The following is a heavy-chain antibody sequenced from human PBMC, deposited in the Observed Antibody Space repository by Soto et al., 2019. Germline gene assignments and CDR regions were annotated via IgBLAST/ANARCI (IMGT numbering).Heavy chain of an antibody. CDR3: ARMRYDFWSGYPERGMDV. D-gene: IGHD3-3*01. CDR1: GVTFSRYA. Sequence: GASVKVYCKACGVTFSRYAMSGVRQTPGQGLEWMGGIIPIFGTANYAQKFQGRVTITADASTSTAYMELSSLRSEDTAVYYCARMRYDFWSGYPERGMDVWGQGTTVTVSS. CDR2: IIPIFGTA. J-gene: IGHJ6*02. V-gene: IGHV1-69*13.